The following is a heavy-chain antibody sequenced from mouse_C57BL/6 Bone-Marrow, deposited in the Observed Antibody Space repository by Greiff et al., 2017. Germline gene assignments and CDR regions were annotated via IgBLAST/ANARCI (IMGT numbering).Heavy chain of an antibody. CDR2: IYPGNSDT. CDR3: TRRDIYYYGSSYDAMDY. Sequence: EVQLQQSGTVLARPGASVKMSCKTSGYTFTNYWMHWVKQRPGQGLEWIGAIYPGNSDTSYNQKFKGKAKLTAVTAASTAYMELSSLTNEDSAVYYCTRRDIYYYGSSYDAMDYWGQGTSVTVSS. J-gene: IGHJ4*01. CDR1: GYTFTNYW. V-gene: IGHV1-5*01. D-gene: IGHD1-1*01.